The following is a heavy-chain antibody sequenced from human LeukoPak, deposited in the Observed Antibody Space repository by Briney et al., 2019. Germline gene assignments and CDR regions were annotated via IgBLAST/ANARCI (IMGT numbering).Heavy chain of an antibody. CDR2: IYYSGST. V-gene: IGHV4-39*01. D-gene: IGHD1-26*01. Sequence: SETLSLTCTVSGGSISSSSYYWGWIRQPPGKGLEWIGSIYYSGSTYYSPSLKSRVTISVDTSKNQFSLKLSSVTAADTAVYYCARRRVGLNFDYWGQGTLVTVSS. CDR1: GGSISSSSYY. CDR3: ARRRVGLNFDY. J-gene: IGHJ4*02.